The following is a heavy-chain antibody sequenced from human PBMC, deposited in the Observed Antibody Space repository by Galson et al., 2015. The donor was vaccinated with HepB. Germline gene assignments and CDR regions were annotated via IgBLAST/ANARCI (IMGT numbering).Heavy chain of an antibody. V-gene: IGHV3-53*01. CDR2: IHLDGST. CDR1: GFIVSTNY. CDR3: ARAGAQSSGRYYFDY. Sequence: SLRLSCAPSGFIVSTNYVAWVRQAPGKGLEWVSVIHLDGSTYYGDSVKGRFTMSRDISKNTLYLQMSSLRTEDTAVYYCARAGAQSSGRYYFDYWGQGTLVTVSS. D-gene: IGHD3-22*01. J-gene: IGHJ4*02.